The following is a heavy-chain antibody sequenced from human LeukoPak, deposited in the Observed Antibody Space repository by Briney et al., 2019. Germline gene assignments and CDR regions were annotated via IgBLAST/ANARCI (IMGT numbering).Heavy chain of an antibody. CDR2: ISAYNGNT. V-gene: IGHV1-18*01. Sequence: ASVKVSCKASGYTFTSYDINWVRQATGQGLEWMGWISAYNGNTNYAQKLQGRVTMTTDTSTSTAYMELRSLRSDDTAVYYCARTQEYSYGQEFDYWGQGTLVTVSS. CDR3: ARTQEYSYGQEFDY. D-gene: IGHD5-18*01. CDR1: GYTFTSYD. J-gene: IGHJ4*02.